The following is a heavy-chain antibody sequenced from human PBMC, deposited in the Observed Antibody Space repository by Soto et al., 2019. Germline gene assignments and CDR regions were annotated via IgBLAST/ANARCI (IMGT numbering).Heavy chain of an antibody. CDR1: GGSISSSSYY. J-gene: IGHJ4*02. CDR3: ARLGLGYSSPNY. CDR2: TYYSGST. D-gene: IGHD5-18*01. Sequence: SETLSLTCTVSGGSISSSSYYWGWIRQPPGKGLEWIAYTYYSGSTNYNPSLKSRVTISVDTSKNQFSLKLNFVTAADTAVYFCARLGLGYSSPNYWARGTLVTVSS. V-gene: IGHV4-39*07.